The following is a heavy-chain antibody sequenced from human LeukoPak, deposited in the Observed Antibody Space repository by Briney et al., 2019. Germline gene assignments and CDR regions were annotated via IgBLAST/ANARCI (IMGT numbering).Heavy chain of an antibody. V-gene: IGHV4-39*01. J-gene: IGHJ4*02. CDR3: ASGYYYDSSGFDY. CDR1: GGSISSSSYY. Sequence: KPSETLSLTCTVSGGSISSSSYYWGWIRQPPGKGLEWIGSIYYSGSTYYNPSLKSRVTISVDTSKNQFSLKLSSVTAADTAVYYCASGYYYDSSGFDYWGRGTLVTVSS. D-gene: IGHD3-22*01. CDR2: IYYSGST.